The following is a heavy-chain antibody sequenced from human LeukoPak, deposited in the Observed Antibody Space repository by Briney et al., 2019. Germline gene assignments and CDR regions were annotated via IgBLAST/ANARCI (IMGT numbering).Heavy chain of an antibody. V-gene: IGHV4-34*01. CDR2: INHSGST. CDR3: ARGWFVVPANNWFDP. J-gene: IGHJ5*02. Sequence: SETLSLICAVYGGSFSGYYWSWIRQPPGKGLEWIGEINHSGSTNYNPSLKSRVTISVDTSKNQFSLKLSSVTAADTAVYYCARGWFVVPANNWFDPWGQGTLVTVSS. CDR1: GGSFSGYY. D-gene: IGHD2-2*01.